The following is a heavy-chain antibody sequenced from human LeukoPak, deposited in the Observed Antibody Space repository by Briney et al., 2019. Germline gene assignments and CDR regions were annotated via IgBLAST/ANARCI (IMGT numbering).Heavy chain of an antibody. V-gene: IGHV1-69*04. CDR2: IIPILGIA. CDR3: ARDLRVDTAMVKPFDI. D-gene: IGHD5-18*01. J-gene: IGHJ3*02. Sequence: SVKVSCKASGGTFSSYAISWVRQAPGQGLEWMGRIIPILGIANYAQTFQGRVTITADKSTSTAYMELSSLRSEDTAVYYCARDLRVDTAMVKPFDIWGQGTMVTVSS. CDR1: GGTFSSYA.